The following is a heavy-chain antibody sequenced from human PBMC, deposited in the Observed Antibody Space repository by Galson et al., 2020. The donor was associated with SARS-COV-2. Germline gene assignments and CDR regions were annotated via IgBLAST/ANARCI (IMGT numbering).Heavy chain of an antibody. V-gene: IGHV3-53*01. D-gene: IGHD5-18*01. CDR2: IYSGGST. Sequence: QLGESLKNSCAASGFTVSSNYMSWVRQAPGKGLEWVSVIYSGGSTYYADSVKGRFTISRDNSKNTLYLQMNSLRAEDTAVYYCARGGYSYGPSYYYGMDVWGQGTTVTVSS. CDR3: ARGGYSYGPSYYYGMDV. CDR1: GFTVSSNY. J-gene: IGHJ6*02.